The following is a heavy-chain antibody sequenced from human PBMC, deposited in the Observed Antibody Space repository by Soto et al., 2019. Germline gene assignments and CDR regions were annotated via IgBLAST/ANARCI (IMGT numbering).Heavy chain of an antibody. CDR1: GYSFATYG. CDR2: ISAHNGDT. J-gene: IGHJ4*02. D-gene: IGHD3-22*01. Sequence: QVQLVQSGAEVKKPGASVKVSCKASGYSFATYGFSWVRQAPGQGLECVGWISAHNGDTHYSQKFQGRVTLTTDTSTNTGCMKMRSLTSDDTAVYFCATEPIYYNDGSGYYPLGLWGQGTLVTVSS. V-gene: IGHV1-18*04. CDR3: ATEPIYYNDGSGYYPLGL.